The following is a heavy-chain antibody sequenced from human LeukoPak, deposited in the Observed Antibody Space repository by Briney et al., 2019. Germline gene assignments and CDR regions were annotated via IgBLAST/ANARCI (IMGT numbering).Heavy chain of an antibody. V-gene: IGHV3-21*01. CDR2: IVGSSST. D-gene: IGHD3-22*01. CDR1: GFTFSNFA. Sequence: GGSLRLSCAASGFTFSNFAMTWVRQAPGRGLEWVSSIVGSSSTYYADSLKGRFTISRDNAKNSLYLQMNSLRAEDTAVYYCARIGVGSSRDYWGQGTLVTVSS. CDR3: ARIGVGSSRDY. J-gene: IGHJ4*02.